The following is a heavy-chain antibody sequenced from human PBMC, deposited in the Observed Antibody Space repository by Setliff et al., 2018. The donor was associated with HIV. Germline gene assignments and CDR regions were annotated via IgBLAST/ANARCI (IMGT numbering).Heavy chain of an antibody. CDR1: GASISSYY. V-gene: IGHV4-59*01. CDR2: IDYSGST. J-gene: IGHJ4*02. D-gene: IGHD5-18*01. CDR3: ARGGYRDGYDY. Sequence: KPSETLSLTCTVSGASISSYYWSWIRQPPGKGLEWIGYIDYSGSTNYNPSLKSRVTISLDTSKNQFSLKLSSVAAADTAVYHCARGGYRDGYDYWGQGTLVTVSS.